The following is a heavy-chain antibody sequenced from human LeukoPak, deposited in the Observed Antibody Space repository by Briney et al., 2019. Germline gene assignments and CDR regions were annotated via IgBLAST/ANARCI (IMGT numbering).Heavy chain of an antibody. CDR2: INPDSGDT. D-gene: IGHD6-19*01. CDR3: ASDSAAMTGIGYDY. V-gene: IGHV1-2*02. CDR1: GYTFTDHY. Sequence: ASVKVSCKASGYTFTDHYVHWVRQAPGQGLEWMGWINPDSGDTSYAQKFQGGVTMTRDTSISTAYMELNRLRSDDTAVYYCASDSAAMTGIGYDYWGQGTLVTVSS. J-gene: IGHJ4*02.